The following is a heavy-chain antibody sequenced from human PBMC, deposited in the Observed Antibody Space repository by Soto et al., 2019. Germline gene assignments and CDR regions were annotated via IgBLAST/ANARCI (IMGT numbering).Heavy chain of an antibody. CDR2: ISGSGGST. J-gene: IGHJ6*02. D-gene: IGHD6-13*01. CDR1: GFTFSSYA. CDR3: AKTVAAAGGPYYYYYYGMDV. V-gene: IGHV3-23*01. Sequence: GGSLRLSCAASGFTFSSYAMSWVRQAPGKGLEWVSAISGSGGSTYYADSVKGRFTISRDNSKNTLYLQMNSLRAEDTAVYYCAKTVAAAGGPYYYYYYGMDVWGQGTTVTVSS.